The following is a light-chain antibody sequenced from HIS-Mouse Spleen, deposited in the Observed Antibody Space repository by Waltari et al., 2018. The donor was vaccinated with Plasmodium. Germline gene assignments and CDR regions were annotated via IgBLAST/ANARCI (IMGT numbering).Light chain of an antibody. J-gene: IGLJ3*02. CDR1: DIGSKS. V-gene: IGLV3-21*02. CDR2: DYS. CDR3: QVWDSSSDHPV. Sequence: SYVLTQPPSVSVAPGQTARITCGGNDIGSKSVHWYQQKPGPAPVLVVYDYSYRPSGIPERFSGSNSGNTATLTISRVEAGDEADYYCQVWDSSSDHPVFGGGTKLTVL.